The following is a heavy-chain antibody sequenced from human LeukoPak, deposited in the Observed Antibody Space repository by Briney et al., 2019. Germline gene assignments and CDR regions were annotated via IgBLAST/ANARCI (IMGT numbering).Heavy chain of an antibody. CDR2: IIPIFGTA. D-gene: IGHD1-26*01. V-gene: IGHV1-69*13. CDR1: GGTFSSYA. J-gene: IGHJ6*03. Sequence: ASVKVSCKASGGTFSSYAISWVRQAPGQGLEWMGGIIPIFGTANYAQKFQGRVTITADESTSTAYMELSSLRSEDAAVYYCARVLGSRVGYYYYYMDVWGKGTTVTVSS. CDR3: ARVLGSRVGYYYYYMDV.